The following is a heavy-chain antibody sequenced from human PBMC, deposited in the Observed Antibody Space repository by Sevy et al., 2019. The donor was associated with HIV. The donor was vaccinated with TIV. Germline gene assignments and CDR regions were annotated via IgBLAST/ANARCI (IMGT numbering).Heavy chain of an antibody. Sequence: GGSLRLSCAASGFTFSSYAMHWVRQAPGKGLEWVAVISYDGSNKYYADSVKGRFTISRDNSKNTLYLQMNSLRAEDTAVYYCARNFLRLLEWLPRIEVERLYYFDYWGQGTLVTVSS. J-gene: IGHJ4*02. CDR1: GFTFSSYA. D-gene: IGHD3-3*01. CDR3: ARNFLRLLEWLPRIEVERLYYFDY. CDR2: ISYDGSNK. V-gene: IGHV3-30-3*01.